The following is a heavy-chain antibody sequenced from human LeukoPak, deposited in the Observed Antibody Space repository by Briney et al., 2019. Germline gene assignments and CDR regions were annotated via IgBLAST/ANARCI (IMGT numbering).Heavy chain of an antibody. J-gene: IGHJ3*02. D-gene: IGHD3-22*01. Sequence: ASVTVSCKACGYTFTGYYMHWLRQAPGQGLEWMGWMNPNSGNTGYAQKFQGRVTMTRNTSISTAYMELSSLRSEDTAVYYCARDYYDSSGYYQDAFDIWGQGTMVTVSS. CDR2: MNPNSGNT. CDR1: GYTFTGYY. V-gene: IGHV1-8*02. CDR3: ARDYYDSSGYYQDAFDI.